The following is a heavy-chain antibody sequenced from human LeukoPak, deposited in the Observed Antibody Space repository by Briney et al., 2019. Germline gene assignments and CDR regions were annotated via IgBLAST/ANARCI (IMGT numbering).Heavy chain of an antibody. CDR3: ARRRGWKQQLVYFDY. Sequence: PSGTLSLTCTVSGGSISSYYWSWIRQPPGKGLEWIGYLFHSGTPRYNPSLKSRVTISADTSRNQFFLSLNSTTAADTAVYYCARRRGWKQQLVYFDYWGQGTLAIVSS. J-gene: IGHJ4*02. CDR2: LFHSGTP. CDR1: GGSISSYY. V-gene: IGHV4-59*08. D-gene: IGHD6-13*01.